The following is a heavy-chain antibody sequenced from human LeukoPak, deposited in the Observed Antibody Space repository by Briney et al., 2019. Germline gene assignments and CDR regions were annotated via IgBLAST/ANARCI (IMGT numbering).Heavy chain of an antibody. CDR2: INHSGST. J-gene: IGHJ4*02. Sequence: SETLSLTCAVYGGSFSGYYWSWIRQPPGKGLEWIGEINHSGSTNYNPSLKSRVTISVDTSKNQFSLKLSSVTAVDTAVYYCARVYYDYVWGSSHPDYFDYWGQGTLVTVSS. D-gene: IGHD3-16*01. CDR3: ARVYYDYVWGSSHPDYFDY. CDR1: GGSFSGYY. V-gene: IGHV4-34*01.